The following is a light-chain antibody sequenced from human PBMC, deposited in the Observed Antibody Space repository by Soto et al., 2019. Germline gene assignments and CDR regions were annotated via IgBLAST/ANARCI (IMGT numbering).Light chain of an antibody. V-gene: IGLV1-51*01. J-gene: IGLJ1*01. CDR1: GSNIGNNY. CDR3: GTWDNSMSAGV. CDR2: DDD. Sequence: QSVLTQPPSVSAAPGQKVTISCSGSGSNIGNNYVSWYQQLPATAPKLLIYDDDKRPSGIPDRFSGSKSGTSATLDITGLQTGDEADHYCGTWDNSMSAGVFGTGTKVTVL.